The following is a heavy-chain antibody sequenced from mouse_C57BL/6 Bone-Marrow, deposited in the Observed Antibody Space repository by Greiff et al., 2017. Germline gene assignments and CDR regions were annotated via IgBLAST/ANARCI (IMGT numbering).Heavy chain of an antibody. Sequence: QVQLKESGAELARPGASVKLSCKASGYTFTSYGISWVKQRTGQGLEWIGEIYPRSGNTYYNEKFKGKATLTADKSSSTAYMELRSLTSEDSAVYFCARPPRGFAYWGQGTLVTVSA. CDR2: IYPRSGNT. CDR1: GYTFTSYG. J-gene: IGHJ3*01. CDR3: ARPPRGFAY. V-gene: IGHV1-81*01.